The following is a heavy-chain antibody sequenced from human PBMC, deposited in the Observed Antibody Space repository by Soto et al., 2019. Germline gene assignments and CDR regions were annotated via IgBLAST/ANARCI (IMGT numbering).Heavy chain of an antibody. Sequence: GGSLRLSCAASGFTFSSYSMNWVRQAPGKGLEWVSYISSSSSTIYYADSVKGRFTISRDNAKNSLYLQMNSLRDEDTAVYYCARDLGRGNPEQSPNWFDPWGQGTLVTVSS. CDR1: GFTFSSYS. V-gene: IGHV3-48*02. D-gene: IGHD3-16*01. CDR3: ARDLGRGNPEQSPNWFDP. CDR2: ISSSSSTI. J-gene: IGHJ5*02.